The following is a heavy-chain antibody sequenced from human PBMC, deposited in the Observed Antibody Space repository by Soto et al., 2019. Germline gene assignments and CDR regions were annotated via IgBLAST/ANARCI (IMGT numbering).Heavy chain of an antibody. D-gene: IGHD2-8*01. CDR2: INHSGST. J-gene: IGHJ5*02. CDR1: GGSFSGYY. V-gene: IGHV4-34*01. CDR3: ARAPRNIVLRVVPAENWFDP. Sequence: QVQLQQWGAGLLKPSETLSLTCAVYGGSFSGYYWSWIRQTPGKGLEWIGEINHSGSTNYNPSLKSRVTISVDTSKNQFSLKLSSVTAADTAVYYCARAPRNIVLRVVPAENWFDPWGQGTLVTVSS.